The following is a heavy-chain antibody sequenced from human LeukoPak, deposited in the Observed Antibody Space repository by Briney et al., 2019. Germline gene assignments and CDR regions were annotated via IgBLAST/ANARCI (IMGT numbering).Heavy chain of an antibody. J-gene: IGHJ4*02. D-gene: IGHD3-3*02. Sequence: GGPLRLSCAASGFTVSSNYMSWVRRAPGKGLEWVSVIYSGGSTYYADSMKGRFTISRDNSKNTLYLQMNSLRAEDTAVYYCARDISRTGHLDYWGQGTLVTVSS. CDR2: IYSGGST. CDR3: ARDISRTGHLDY. V-gene: IGHV3-53*01. CDR1: GFTVSSNY.